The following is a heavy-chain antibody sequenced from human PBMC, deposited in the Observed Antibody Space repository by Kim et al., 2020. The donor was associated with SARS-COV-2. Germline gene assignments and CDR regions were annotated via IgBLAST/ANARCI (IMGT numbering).Heavy chain of an antibody. D-gene: IGHD5-12*01. J-gene: IGHJ4*02. CDR1: GGSISSYY. Sequence: SETLSLTCTVSGGSISSYYWSWIRQPPGKGLEWIGYIYYSGSTNYNPSLKSRVTISVDTSKNQFSLKLRSLTAADTAVYYCARIPSGWLQPHETPHFDYWGQGTLVTVSS. CDR3: ARIPSGWLQPHETPHFDY. V-gene: IGHV4-59*08. CDR2: IYYSGST.